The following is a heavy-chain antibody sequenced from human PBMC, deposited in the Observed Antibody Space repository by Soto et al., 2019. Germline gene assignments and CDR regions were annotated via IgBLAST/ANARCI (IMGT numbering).Heavy chain of an antibody. CDR2: INSDGSST. Sequence: PGGSLRLSCAASGFTFSTYWIHWVRQAPGKGLVWVSRINSDGSSTSYADSVKGRFTISRDNAKNTLYLQMNSLRAEDTAVYYCARDSGSDDYFDYWGQGTLVTVSS. CDR1: GFTFSTYW. D-gene: IGHD1-26*01. V-gene: IGHV3-74*01. J-gene: IGHJ4*02. CDR3: ARDSGSDDYFDY.